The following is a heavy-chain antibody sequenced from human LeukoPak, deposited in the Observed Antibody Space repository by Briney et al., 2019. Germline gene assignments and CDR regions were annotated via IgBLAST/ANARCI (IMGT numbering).Heavy chain of an antibody. Sequence: GGSPRLSCAASGFTFSSYGMHWVRQAPGKGLEWVAVISSDGSSKYYIDSVKGRFTISRDNSKNTLFLQMNSLRAEDTAVYYCARGENSKTYPVSGYWGQGTLVTVSS. J-gene: IGHJ4*02. D-gene: IGHD2/OR15-2a*01. CDR2: ISSDGSSK. CDR3: ARGENSKTYPVSGY. CDR1: GFTFSSYG. V-gene: IGHV3-30*03.